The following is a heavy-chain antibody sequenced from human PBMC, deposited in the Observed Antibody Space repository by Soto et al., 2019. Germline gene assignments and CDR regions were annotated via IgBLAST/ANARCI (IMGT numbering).Heavy chain of an antibody. CDR2: INSDGSST. CDR1: GFTFSSYW. V-gene: IGHV3-74*01. D-gene: IGHD6-19*01. CDR3: ARGGAVAGLHY. Sequence: EVQLVESGGGLVQPGGSLRVSCAASGFTFSSYWMHWVRQAPGKGLVWVSRINSDGSSTSYADSVKGRFTISRDNAKNTLYLQMNSLRAEDTAIYYCARGGAVAGLHYWGQGTLVTVSS. J-gene: IGHJ4*02.